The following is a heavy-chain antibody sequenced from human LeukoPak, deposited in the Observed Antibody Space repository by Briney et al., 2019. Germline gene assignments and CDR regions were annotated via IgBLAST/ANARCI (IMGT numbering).Heavy chain of an antibody. CDR3: ARMMNPRSSDSPLVD. V-gene: IGHV4-59*01. Sequence: PSETLSLTCTVSGGSINGYFWSWIRLPPGKGLEWIAYIYYRGNTVYNPSLKSRPIISIDTSKNQLSLKLGSVTAADTAVYFCARMMNPRSSDSPLVDWGQGTLVTVSS. D-gene: IGHD2-2*01. CDR2: IYYRGNT. CDR1: GGSINGYF. J-gene: IGHJ4*02.